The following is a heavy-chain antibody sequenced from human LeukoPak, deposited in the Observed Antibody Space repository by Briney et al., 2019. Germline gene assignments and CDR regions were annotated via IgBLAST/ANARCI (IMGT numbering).Heavy chain of an antibody. J-gene: IGHJ3*02. D-gene: IGHD3-22*01. CDR1: GVSFSGYY. CDR2: INHSGST. V-gene: IGHV4-34*01. CDR3: ARGPPPYYYDSSGTGAFDI. Sequence: SETLSLTCAVYGVSFSGYYWSWIRQPPGKGLEWIGEINHSGSTKYNPTLKSRVTISVDRSKNQFSLKLSSVTAADTAVYYCARGPPPYYYDSSGTGAFDIWGQGTMVTVSS.